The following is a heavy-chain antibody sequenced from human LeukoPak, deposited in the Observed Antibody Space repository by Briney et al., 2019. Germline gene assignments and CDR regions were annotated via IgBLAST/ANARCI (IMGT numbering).Heavy chain of an antibody. D-gene: IGHD2-2*01. J-gene: IGHJ6*04. CDR3: ATDRTSPRGGMDV. Sequence: PSETLSLTCAVYGGSFSGYYWSWIRQPPGKGLEWIGEINHSGSTNYNPSLKSRVTISGDTSKNQFSLKLSSVTAADTAVYYCATDRTSPRGGMDVWGKGTTVTVSS. CDR1: GGSFSGYY. V-gene: IGHV4-34*01. CDR2: INHSGST.